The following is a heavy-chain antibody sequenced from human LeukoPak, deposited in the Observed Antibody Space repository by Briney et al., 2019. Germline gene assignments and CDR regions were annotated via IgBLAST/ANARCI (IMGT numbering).Heavy chain of an antibody. Sequence: GGSLRLSCAASGFTLSHFGMNWVRQAPGKGLEWVSSISSSSSYIYYADSVKGRFTISRDNAKNSLYLQMNSLRAEDTAVYYCARDGEYSSSCDYWGQGTLVTVSS. J-gene: IGHJ4*02. CDR2: ISSSSSYI. CDR1: GFTLSHFG. CDR3: ARDGEYSSSCDY. D-gene: IGHD6-13*01. V-gene: IGHV3-21*01.